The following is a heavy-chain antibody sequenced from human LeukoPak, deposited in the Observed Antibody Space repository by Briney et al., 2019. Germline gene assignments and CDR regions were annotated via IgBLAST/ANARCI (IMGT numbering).Heavy chain of an antibody. D-gene: IGHD6-13*01. CDR2: IWYDGSNK. Sequence: GGSLRLSCAASGFTFSSHGMHWVRQAPGKGLEWVAVIWYDGSNKYYADSVKGRFTISRDNSKNTLYLQMNSLRAEDTAVYYCARDSRRRIAAAGTFPLLNYWGQGTLVTVSS. J-gene: IGHJ4*02. CDR3: ARDSRRRIAAAGTFPLLNY. CDR1: GFTFSSHG. V-gene: IGHV3-33*01.